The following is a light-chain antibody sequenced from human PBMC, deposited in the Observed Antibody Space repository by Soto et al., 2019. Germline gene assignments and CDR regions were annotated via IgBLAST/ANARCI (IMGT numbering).Light chain of an antibody. Sequence: EIVMTQSPATLSVSPGERATLSCRASQSVSSNLAWYQQKPGQAPRLLIYGASTRATGIPARFSGSGSGTEFTLTISSLQSEDFAVYYCKQDNNWTTFGQGTKVEIK. CDR2: GAS. CDR3: KQDNNWTT. J-gene: IGKJ1*01. CDR1: QSVSSN. V-gene: IGKV3-15*01.